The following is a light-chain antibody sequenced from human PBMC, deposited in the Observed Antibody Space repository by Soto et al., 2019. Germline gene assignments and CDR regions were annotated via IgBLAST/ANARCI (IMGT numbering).Light chain of an antibody. CDR1: QSISTY. CDR2: GAS. V-gene: IGKV1-39*01. J-gene: IGKJ4*01. Sequence: DIQMTQSPSSLSASIGDIITITCRASQSISTYLNWYQQKPGKAPKLLIYGASTLQNGVPSRFSGSGSATAYTLTISGLQPEDFATYYCQQSFITPPLTFGGGTKVE. CDR3: QQSFITPPLT.